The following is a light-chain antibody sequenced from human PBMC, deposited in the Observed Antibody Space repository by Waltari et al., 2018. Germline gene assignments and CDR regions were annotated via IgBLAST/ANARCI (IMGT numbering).Light chain of an antibody. Sequence: QSALTQPASVSGSPGQSITLSCTGTSSDVGGYNYVSWYQQHPGKAPKLMIFYVSNRPSGVSNRFSGSKSGNTASLTISGLQAEDEADYYCSSYIGSSTLELFGGGTSLTVL. V-gene: IGLV2-14*03. J-gene: IGLJ2*01. CDR2: YVS. CDR3: SSYIGSSTLEL. CDR1: SSDVGGYNY.